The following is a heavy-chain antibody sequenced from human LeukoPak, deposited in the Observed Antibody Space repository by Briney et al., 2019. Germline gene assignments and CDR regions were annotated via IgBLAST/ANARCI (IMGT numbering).Heavy chain of an antibody. CDR3: AIGRDYGDYGDY. CDR1: GYTFTSYG. J-gene: IGHJ4*02. CDR2: IIPIFGTA. D-gene: IGHD4-17*01. V-gene: IGHV1-69*13. Sequence: SVKVSCKASGYTFTSYGISWVRQAPGQGLEWMGGIIPIFGTANYAQKFQGRVTITADESTSTAYMELSSLRSEDTAVYYCAIGRDYGDYGDYWGQGTLVTVSS.